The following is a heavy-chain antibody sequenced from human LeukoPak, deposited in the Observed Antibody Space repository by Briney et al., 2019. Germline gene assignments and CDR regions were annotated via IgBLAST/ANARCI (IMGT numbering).Heavy chain of an antibody. V-gene: IGHV1-2*02. CDR2: INPNTGGT. J-gene: IGHJ3*02. D-gene: IGHD6-25*01. CDR3: ARVIAAANWDAFDI. Sequence: ASVKVSCKASGYSFTGYYMHWVRQAPGQGLEWMGWINPNTGGTNYAQKFQGRLTLTRDTSIKTAYMELSSLRSDDTAVYYCARVIAAANWDAFDIWGQGTMVTVSS. CDR1: GYSFTGYY.